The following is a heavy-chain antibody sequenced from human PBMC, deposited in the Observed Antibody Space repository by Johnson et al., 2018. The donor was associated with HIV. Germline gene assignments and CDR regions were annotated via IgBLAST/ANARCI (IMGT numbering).Heavy chain of an antibody. J-gene: IGHJ3*02. V-gene: IGHV3-53*01. CDR3: TTDWGLWFGELLHDAFDI. D-gene: IGHD3-10*01. Sequence: VQLVESGGGLIQPGGSLRLSCAASGFLVSSNYMSWVRQAPGKGLEWVSVIYSGGSIYYADSVKGRFTFSRDDSKNTLYLQMNSLKTEDTAVYYCTTDWGLWFGELLHDAFDIWGQGTMVTVSS. CDR1: GFLVSSNY. CDR2: IYSGGSI.